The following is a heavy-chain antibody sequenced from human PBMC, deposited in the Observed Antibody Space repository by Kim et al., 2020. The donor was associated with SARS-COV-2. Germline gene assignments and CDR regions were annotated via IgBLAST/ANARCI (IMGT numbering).Heavy chain of an antibody. D-gene: IGHD5-18*01. V-gene: IGHV3-64D*06. CDR1: GFTFSSYA. CDR3: VKSLRSYTAMAKGYFDY. CDR2: ISSNGGST. J-gene: IGHJ4*02. Sequence: GWSLRLSCSASGFTFSSYAMHWVRQAPGKGLEYVSAISSNGGSTYYADSVKGRFTISRDNSKNTLYLQMSSLRAEDTAVYYCVKSLRSYTAMAKGYFDYWGQGTLVTVSS.